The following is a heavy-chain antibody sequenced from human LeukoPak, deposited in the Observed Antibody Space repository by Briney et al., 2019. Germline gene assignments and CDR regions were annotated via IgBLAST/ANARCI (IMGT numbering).Heavy chain of an antibody. J-gene: IGHJ6*02. CDR2: IYYTGST. Sequence: PSETLSLTCTVSAGSLSIYYWSWIRRPPGKGLEWIGSIYYTGSTNYNPSLESRVTMSVDTSKNQFSLKLSSLTAADTAVYFCARGPHYYSYYGLDVWGQGTTVTVSS. V-gene: IGHV4-59*01. CDR3: ARGPHYYSYYGLDV. CDR1: AGSLSIYY.